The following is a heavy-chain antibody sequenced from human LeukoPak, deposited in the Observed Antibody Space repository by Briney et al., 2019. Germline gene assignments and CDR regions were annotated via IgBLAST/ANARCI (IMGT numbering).Heavy chain of an antibody. Sequence: PGGSLRLSCAASGFTFSSYTMSWVRQAPGKGLEWVSGIGPSGVITYYADSVKGRFTISRDNYKSTVYLQMNSLRADDTAVYYCAKDDAWLQFDDWGQGTLVTVSS. CDR2: IGPSGVIT. D-gene: IGHD5-24*01. V-gene: IGHV3-23*01. CDR3: AKDDAWLQFDD. J-gene: IGHJ4*02. CDR1: GFTFSSYT.